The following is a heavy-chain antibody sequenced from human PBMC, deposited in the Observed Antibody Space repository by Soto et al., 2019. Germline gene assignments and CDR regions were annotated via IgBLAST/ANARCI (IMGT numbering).Heavy chain of an antibody. CDR1: GYTFTNYY. CDR3: ARDNSAANGVLDH. V-gene: IGHV1-46*04. D-gene: IGHD1-1*01. J-gene: IGHJ4*02. CDR2: INPSARSA. Sequence: ASVKVSCKASGYTFTNYYLHWVRQAPGQGLEWVGMINPSARSASYAQKLRGRLTMDRDTSTTTVYMELSRLTFEDTAVYFCARDNSAANGVLDHWGQGTLVTVSS.